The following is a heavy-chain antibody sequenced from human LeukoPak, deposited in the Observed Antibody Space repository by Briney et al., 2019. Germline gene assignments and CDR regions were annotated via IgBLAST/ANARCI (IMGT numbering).Heavy chain of an antibody. D-gene: IGHD6-13*01. CDR3: ARYSSSWYNWFDP. V-gene: IGHV4-39*01. J-gene: IGHJ5*02. CDR2: IYYSGIT. CDR1: GGSVSRSTYY. Sequence: SETLSLTCTVSGGSVSRSTYYWGWIRQPPGKGLEWIGSIYYSGITYYNPSLKSRVTISVDTSKNQFSLKVNSVTAADTAVYYCARYSSSWYNWFDPWGQGTLVTVSS.